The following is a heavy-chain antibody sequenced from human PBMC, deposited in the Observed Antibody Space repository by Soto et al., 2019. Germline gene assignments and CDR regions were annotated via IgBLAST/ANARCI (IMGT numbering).Heavy chain of an antibody. CDR2: INSGGSST. D-gene: IGHD3-10*01. Sequence: GGSLRLSCAASGFTFSSYWMHWVRQAPGKGLVWVSRINSGGSSTSYADSVKGRFTISRDNAKNTLYLQMNSLRAEDTAVYYCARVDIGSGSYYPEFDYWGQGTLVTVSS. CDR1: GFTFSSYW. CDR3: ARVDIGSGSYYPEFDY. J-gene: IGHJ4*02. V-gene: IGHV3-74*01.